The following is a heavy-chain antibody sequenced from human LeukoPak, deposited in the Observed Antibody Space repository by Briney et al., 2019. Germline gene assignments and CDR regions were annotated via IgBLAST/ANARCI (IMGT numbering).Heavy chain of an antibody. CDR1: GGTFSSYA. CDR3: AREFETGEKMGDAFDI. V-gene: IGHV1-69*13. Sequence: GASVKVSCKASGGTFSSYAISWVRQAPGQGLEWMGGIIPIFGTANYAQKFQGRVTITADESTSTAYMELSSLRSEDTAVYYCAREFETGEKMGDAFDIWGQGTMVTVSS. D-gene: IGHD7-27*01. CDR2: IIPIFGTA. J-gene: IGHJ3*02.